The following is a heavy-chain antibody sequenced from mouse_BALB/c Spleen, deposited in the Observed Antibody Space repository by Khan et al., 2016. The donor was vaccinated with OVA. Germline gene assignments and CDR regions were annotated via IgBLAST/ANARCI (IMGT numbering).Heavy chain of an antibody. V-gene: IGHV5-17*02. CDR2: ISGDSSTV. Sequence: EVELVESGGGLVQPGGSRKLSCAASGFTFSTYGMHWVRQAPEKGLEWVAYISGDSSTVYYADTVKGRFTISRDNPKNTLFLQMTSLMSEETARYYCATSYFCGYYFDYWGQGTTLTVSS. CDR3: ATSYFCGYYFDY. J-gene: IGHJ2*01. D-gene: IGHD1-1*01. CDR1: GFTFSTYG.